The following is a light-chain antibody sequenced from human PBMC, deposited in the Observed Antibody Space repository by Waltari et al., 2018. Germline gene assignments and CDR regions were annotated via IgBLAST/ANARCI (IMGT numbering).Light chain of an antibody. CDR1: RSDVGGYNY. V-gene: IGLV2-14*01. CDR3: SSYTSSSTLDWV. CDR2: EVS. J-gene: IGLJ3*02. Sequence: QSALTQPASVSGSPGQSITISCTGTRSDVGGYNYVSWYQQHPGTAPKLMIYEVSNRPSGVSNRFSGSKSGNTASLTISGLQAEDEADYYCSSYTSSSTLDWVFGGGTKLTVL.